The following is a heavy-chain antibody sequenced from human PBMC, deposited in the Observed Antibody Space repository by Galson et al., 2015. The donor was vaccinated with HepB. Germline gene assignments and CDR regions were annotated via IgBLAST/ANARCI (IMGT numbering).Heavy chain of an antibody. CDR3: AKDRVPNYYDSSGYDY. CDR1: GFTFDDYA. Sequence: SLRLSCAASGFTFDDYAMHWVRQAPGKGLEWVSGISWNSGSIGYADSVKGRFTISRDNAKNSLYLQMNSLRAEDTALYYCAKDRVPNYYDSSGYDYWGQGTLVTVSS. D-gene: IGHD3-22*01. J-gene: IGHJ4*02. V-gene: IGHV3-9*01. CDR2: ISWNSGSI.